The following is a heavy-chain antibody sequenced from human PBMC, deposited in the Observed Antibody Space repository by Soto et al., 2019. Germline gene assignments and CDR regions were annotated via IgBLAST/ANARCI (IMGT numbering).Heavy chain of an antibody. J-gene: IGHJ4*02. D-gene: IGHD2-2*01. V-gene: IGHV3-23*01. Sequence: GGSLRLSCAASGFTFSSYGMGWVRQAPGKGLEWVSGISGSGGDTYYADSVKGRFTISRDNSKNRLYLRMKSLRAEDTAVFYCEKVAGYCTSISCFDYWGLGTPVTVYS. CDR1: GFTFSSYG. CDR3: EKVAGYCTSISCFDY. CDR2: ISGSGGDT.